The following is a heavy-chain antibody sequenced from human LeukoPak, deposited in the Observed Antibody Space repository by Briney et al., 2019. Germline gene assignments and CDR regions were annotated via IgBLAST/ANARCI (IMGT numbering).Heavy chain of an antibody. V-gene: IGHV1-18*01. CDR3: ARGKGNYGDPASFDY. Sequence: ASVKVSCKASGYTFTSYGISWVRQAPGQGLEWMGWISVYNGNTNYAQKLQGRGTMTTDTSTSTVYMEVRSLRSDDTAVYYCARGKGNYGDPASFDYWGQGTLVTVSS. CDR1: GYTFTSYG. J-gene: IGHJ4*02. D-gene: IGHD4-17*01. CDR2: ISVYNGNT.